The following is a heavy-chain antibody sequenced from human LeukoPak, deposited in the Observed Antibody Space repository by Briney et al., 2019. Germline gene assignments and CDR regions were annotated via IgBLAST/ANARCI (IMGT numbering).Heavy chain of an antibody. V-gene: IGHV3-23*01. CDR3: AKGRILWFGEQSDFDY. D-gene: IGHD3-10*01. CDR1: GFTFTKYG. J-gene: IGHJ4*02. CDR2: ISDSGAYT. Sequence: GGSLRLSCAASGFTFTKYGMSWVRQVPGKGLEWISTISDSGAYTYYADFVKGRFTVSRDNSKNMVFLEVNSLRAEDTATYFCAKGRILWFGEQSDFDYWGQGTLVTVSS.